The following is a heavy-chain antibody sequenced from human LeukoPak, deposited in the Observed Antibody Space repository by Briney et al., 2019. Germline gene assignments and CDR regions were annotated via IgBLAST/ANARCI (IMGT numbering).Heavy chain of an antibody. J-gene: IGHJ4*02. D-gene: IGHD5-12*01. CDR1: GGTFSSYA. V-gene: IGHV1-69*04. CDR2: IIPILGIA. CDR3: ARPYSGCDYDMYYFDY. Sequence: GASVKVSCKASGGTFSSYAISWVRQAPGQGLEWMGRIIPILGIANYAQKFQGRVTITADKSTSTAYMELSSLRSEDTAVYYCARPYSGCDYDMYYFDYWGQGTLVTVSS.